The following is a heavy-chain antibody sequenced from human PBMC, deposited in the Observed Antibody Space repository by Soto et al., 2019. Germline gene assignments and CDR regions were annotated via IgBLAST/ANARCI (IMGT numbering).Heavy chain of an antibody. CDR2: INQDGTEK. CDR3: ARAEV. J-gene: IGHJ4*02. V-gene: IGHV3-7*01. CDR1: GFTFSSRW. Sequence: EVQLAESGGGLVQPGGSLRLSCAASGFTFSSRWMSWVRQAPGKGLKWVANINQDGTEKYYVDSVKGRFTISRDNTKNSLYLQMNSQRVEDTAVYYCARAEVWGQGTLITVSS.